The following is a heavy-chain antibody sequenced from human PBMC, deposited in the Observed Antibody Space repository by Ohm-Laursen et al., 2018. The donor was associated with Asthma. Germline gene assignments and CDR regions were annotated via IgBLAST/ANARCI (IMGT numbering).Heavy chain of an antibody. J-gene: IGHJ4*02. D-gene: IGHD3-3*01. Sequence: SLRLSCAASGFTFSSYAMHWVRQAPGKGLEWVAVISYDGSNKYYSDSVKGRFTISRDNSKNTLYLQMNSLRAEDTAVYYCARDFGSFAKSLRLPDYWGQGTLVTVSS. CDR2: ISYDGSNK. CDR1: GFTFSSYA. CDR3: ARDFGSFAKSLRLPDY. V-gene: IGHV3-30-3*01.